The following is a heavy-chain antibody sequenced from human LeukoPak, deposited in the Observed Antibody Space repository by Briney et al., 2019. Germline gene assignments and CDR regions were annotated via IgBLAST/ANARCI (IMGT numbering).Heavy chain of an antibody. CDR1: GFTFNRDW. D-gene: IGHD6-19*01. CDR2: IKEDGSEK. Sequence: GGSLRLSFTASGFTFNRDWTAWVRQAPGKGLEWVANIKEDGSEKNYVDSVKGRFTISRDNAENSVYLQMNDLRAEDTGVYYCVTKEPSTSGWSYWGQGTLVTVSS. V-gene: IGHV3-7*01. J-gene: IGHJ4*02. CDR3: VTKEPSTSGWSY.